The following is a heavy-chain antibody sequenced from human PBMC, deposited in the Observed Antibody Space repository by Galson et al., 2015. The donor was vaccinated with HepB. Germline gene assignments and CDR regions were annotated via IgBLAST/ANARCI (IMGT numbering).Heavy chain of an antibody. D-gene: IGHD3-22*01. Sequence: SVKVSCKASGYTFTSYGISWVRQAPGQGLEWMGWISAYNGNTNYAQKLQGRVTMTTDTSTSTAYMELRSLRSDDTAVYYCAKDRGTMIVIDAFDIWGQGTMVTVSS. CDR1: GYTFTSYG. J-gene: IGHJ3*02. V-gene: IGHV1-18*04. CDR3: AKDRGTMIVIDAFDI. CDR2: ISAYNGNT.